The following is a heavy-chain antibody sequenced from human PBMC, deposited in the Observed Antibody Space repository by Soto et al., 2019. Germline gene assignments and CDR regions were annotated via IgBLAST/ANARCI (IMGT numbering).Heavy chain of an antibody. CDR2: IYYSGST. Sequence: PXETLSLTCTVSGGSIGSYYWSWIRQPPGKGLEWIGYIYYSGSTNYNPSLKSRVTISVDTSKNQFSLKLSSVTAADTAVYYCARGDSSSWYRGDYGMDVWGQGTTVTVSS. J-gene: IGHJ6*02. D-gene: IGHD6-13*01. CDR3: ARGDSSSWYRGDYGMDV. V-gene: IGHV4-59*01. CDR1: GGSIGSYY.